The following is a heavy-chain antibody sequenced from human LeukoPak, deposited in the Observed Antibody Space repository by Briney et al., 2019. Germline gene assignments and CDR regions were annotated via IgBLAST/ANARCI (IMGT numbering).Heavy chain of an antibody. D-gene: IGHD5-24*01. CDR3: ARDPRDGYAFDY. V-gene: IGHV4-59*12. Sequence: SETLSLTCTVSGDSISNYYWSWIRQPPGKGLEWTGYIYHSGSTKYNPSLKSRVTISVDKSKNQFSLKLSSVTAADTAVYYCARDPRDGYAFDYWGQGTLVTVSS. CDR2: IYHSGST. CDR1: GDSISNYY. J-gene: IGHJ4*02.